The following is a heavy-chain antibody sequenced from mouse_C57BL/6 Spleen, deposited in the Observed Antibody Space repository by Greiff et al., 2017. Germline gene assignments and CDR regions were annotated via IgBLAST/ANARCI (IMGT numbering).Heavy chain of an antibody. CDR2: IDPSDSET. Sequence: VQLQESGAELVRPGSSVKLSCKASGYTFTSYWMHWVKQRPIQGLEWIGNIDPSDSETHYNQKFKDKATLNVDKSSSTAYIQLSSLTSEDSAVYYCARYDGDHGAMDYWGQGTSVTVSS. V-gene: IGHV1-52*01. J-gene: IGHJ4*01. CDR3: ARYDGDHGAMDY. CDR1: GYTFTSYW. D-gene: IGHD2-3*01.